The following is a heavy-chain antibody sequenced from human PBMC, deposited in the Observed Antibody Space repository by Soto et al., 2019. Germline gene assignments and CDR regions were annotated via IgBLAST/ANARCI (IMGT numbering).Heavy chain of an antibody. V-gene: IGHV4-34*01. Sequence: SETLSLTCAVYGGSFSGYYWSWIRQPPGKGLEWIGEINHSGSTNYNPSLKSRVTISVDTSKNQFSLKLSSVTAADTAVYYCARAIAVAGKGSYFDYWGQGTLVTVSS. CDR1: GGSFSGYY. CDR3: ARAIAVAGKGSYFDY. CDR2: INHSGST. D-gene: IGHD6-19*01. J-gene: IGHJ4*02.